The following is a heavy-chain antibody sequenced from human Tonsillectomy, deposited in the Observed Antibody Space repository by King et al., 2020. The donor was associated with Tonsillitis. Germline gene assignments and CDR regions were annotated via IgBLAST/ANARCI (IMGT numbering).Heavy chain of an antibody. CDR1: GFTFSNYA. CDR3: AKGGGKPSYFDY. CDR2: ISASGVNT. V-gene: IGHV3-23*04. J-gene: IGHJ4*02. Sequence: VQLVESGGGLVQPGGSLRLSCVVSGFTFSNYAMSWVRQAPGKGLEWVSAISASGVNTYYTDSVKGRFTISRDNSKNTLYLQMSSLRADDTAVYYCAKGGGKPSYFDYWGQGTLVTVSS.